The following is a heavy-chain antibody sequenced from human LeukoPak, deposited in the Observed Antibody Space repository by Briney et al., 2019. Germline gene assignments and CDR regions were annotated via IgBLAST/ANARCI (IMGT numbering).Heavy chain of an antibody. Sequence: GRSLRLSCAASGFTFSSYGMHWVRQAPGKGLEWVAIIYYDGSDKYYADSVKGRFTISRDNSKDTLYLQMNSLRAEDTAVYYCARQIAHYYDSSGYYTTDYWGQGTLVTVSS. CDR1: GFTFSSYG. V-gene: IGHV3-33*01. CDR3: ARQIAHYYDSSGYYTTDY. D-gene: IGHD3-22*01. CDR2: IYYDGSDK. J-gene: IGHJ4*02.